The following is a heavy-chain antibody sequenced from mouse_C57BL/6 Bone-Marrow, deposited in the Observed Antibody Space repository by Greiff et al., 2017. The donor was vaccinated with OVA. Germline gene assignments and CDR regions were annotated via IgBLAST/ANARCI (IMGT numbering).Heavy chain of an antibody. J-gene: IGHJ3*01. D-gene: IGHD2-5*01. Sequence: VQLKQSGAELVRPGASVKLSCTASGFNIKDYYMHWVKQRPEQGLEWIGRIDPEDGDTEYAPKFQGKATMTADTSSNTAYLQLSSLTSEDTAVYYCTSPYYSNYTAWFAYWGQGTLVTVSA. V-gene: IGHV14-1*01. CDR3: TSPYYSNYTAWFAY. CDR2: IDPEDGDT. CDR1: GFNIKDYY.